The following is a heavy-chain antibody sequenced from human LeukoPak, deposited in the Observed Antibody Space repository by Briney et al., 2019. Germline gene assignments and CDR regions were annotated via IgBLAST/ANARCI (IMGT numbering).Heavy chain of an antibody. Sequence: SETLSLTCAVYGGSFSGNYWSWIRQPPGKGLEWIGEINHRGSTNYNPSLKSRITISVDTSKKQISLKLSSVTAADTAVYYCASFDYSSSWYGSDFWGQGTLVTVSS. CDR3: ASFDYSSSWYGSDF. CDR2: INHRGST. CDR1: GGSFSGNY. J-gene: IGHJ4*02. D-gene: IGHD6-13*01. V-gene: IGHV4-34*01.